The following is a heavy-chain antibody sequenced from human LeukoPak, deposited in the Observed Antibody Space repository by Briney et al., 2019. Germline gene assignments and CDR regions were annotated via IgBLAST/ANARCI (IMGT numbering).Heavy chain of an antibody. CDR3: AKNPPTAGGTGDYYYYYMDV. CDR2: ISGSGGST. D-gene: IGHD6-25*01. J-gene: IGHJ6*03. CDR1: GFTVSSNS. V-gene: IGHV3-23*01. Sequence: GGSLRLSCTVSGFTVSSNSMSWVRQAPGKGLEWVSAISGSGGSTYYADSVKGRFTISRDKSKNTLYLQMNSLRTEDTAVYYCAKNPPTAGGTGDYYYYYMDVWGKGTAVTVSS.